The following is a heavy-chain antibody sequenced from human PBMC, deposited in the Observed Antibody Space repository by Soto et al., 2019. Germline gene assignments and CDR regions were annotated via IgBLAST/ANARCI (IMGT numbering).Heavy chain of an antibody. CDR2: ISAYNGNT. Sequence: ASVKVSCKASGYTFTSYGISWVRQAPGQGLEWMGWISAYNGNTNYAQKLQGRVTMTTDTSTSTAYMELRSLRSDDTAVYYCAGGIAVAGTLGYYYGMDVWGQGTTVTVS. D-gene: IGHD6-19*01. J-gene: IGHJ6*02. CDR3: AGGIAVAGTLGYYYGMDV. CDR1: GYTFTSYG. V-gene: IGHV1-18*04.